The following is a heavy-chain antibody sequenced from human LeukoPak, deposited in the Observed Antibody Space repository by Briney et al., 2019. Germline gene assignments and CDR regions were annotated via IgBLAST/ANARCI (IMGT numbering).Heavy chain of an antibody. CDR3: ARWFGELLGSWFDP. D-gene: IGHD3-10*01. CDR2: INPNSGGT. J-gene: IGHJ5*02. V-gene: IGHV1-2*02. Sequence: ASVKVSCKASGYTFTGHYMHWVRQAPGQGLEWMGWINPNSGGTNYAQKFQGRVTMTRDTSISTAYMELSRLRSDDTAVYYCARWFGELLGSWFDPWGQGTLVTVSS. CDR1: GYTFTGHY.